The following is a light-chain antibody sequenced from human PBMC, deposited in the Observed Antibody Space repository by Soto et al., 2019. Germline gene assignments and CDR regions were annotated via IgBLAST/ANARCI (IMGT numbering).Light chain of an antibody. Sequence: IVMTQSPDSLAVSLGESATINFKSIQSVFYSSNNKNYLAWYQQKPGQPPKLLIYWASTRDSGVPNRFSGGGSGTDFTLTISSLQAADVAVYYCQQYYSTPRTFGQGTRLEI. J-gene: IGKJ5*01. V-gene: IGKV4-1*01. CDR1: QSVFYSSNNKNY. CDR3: QQYYSTPRT. CDR2: WAS.